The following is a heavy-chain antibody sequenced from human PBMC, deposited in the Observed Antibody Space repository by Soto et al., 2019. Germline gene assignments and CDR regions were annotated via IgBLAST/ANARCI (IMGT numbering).Heavy chain of an antibody. J-gene: IGHJ5*02. Sequence: QAQVVQSGAEARAPGASVKVSCKASGYIFTSYYIHWVRQAPGQGLEYLGVAYPHAATTYVAQKCQASITVTKASSTSTVDMELTSLTPGDTAVSSCARERDRAYWFAPWGQGTLVTVSS. CDR1: GYIFTSYY. V-gene: IGHV1-46*03. CDR2: AYPHAATT. CDR3: ARERDRAYWFAP.